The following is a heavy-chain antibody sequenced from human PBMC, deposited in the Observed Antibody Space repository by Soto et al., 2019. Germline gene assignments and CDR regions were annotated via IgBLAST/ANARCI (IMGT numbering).Heavy chain of an antibody. V-gene: IGHV3-73*01. J-gene: IGHJ5*02. CDR3: TRHPRTGIAAPFDP. CDR1: GFTFSGSA. D-gene: IGHD6-13*01. Sequence: GGSLRLSCAASGFTFSGSAMHWVRQASGKGLEWVGRIRSKANSYATAYAASVKGRFTISRDESKNTAYLQMNSLKTEDTAVYYCTRHPRTGIAAPFDPWGQGTLVTVSS. CDR2: IRSKANSYAT.